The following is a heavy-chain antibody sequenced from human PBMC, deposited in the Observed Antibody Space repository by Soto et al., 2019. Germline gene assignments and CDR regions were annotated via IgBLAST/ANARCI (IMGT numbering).Heavy chain of an antibody. CDR2: ISAYNGNT. Sequence: GASVKVSCKASGYTFTSYGIIWVRQAPGQGLEWMGWISAYNGNTNYAQKLQGRVTMTTDTSTSTAYMELRSLRSDDTAVYYCARVGWCGSGGSCYSKTYGMDVWGQGTTVTVSS. CDR1: GYTFTSYG. V-gene: IGHV1-18*01. J-gene: IGHJ6*02. CDR3: ARVGWCGSGGSCYSKTYGMDV. D-gene: IGHD2-15*01.